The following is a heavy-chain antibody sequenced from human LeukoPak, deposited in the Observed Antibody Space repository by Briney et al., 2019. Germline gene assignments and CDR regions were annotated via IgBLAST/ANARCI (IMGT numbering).Heavy chain of an antibody. J-gene: IGHJ4*02. D-gene: IGHD2-15*01. CDR3: ARDERYCNGDNHYPDLGY. V-gene: IGHV1-2*02. CDR1: GYTFTGYY. CDR2: INPNTGDT. Sequence: ASVKVSCKASGYTFTGYYLFWVRQAPGQGLEWMGWINPNTGDTKHGQKFQGRVTLTRDTSIRTTYMELSSLRSDDTAVYYCARDERYCNGDNHYPDLGYWGQGTLVTVSS.